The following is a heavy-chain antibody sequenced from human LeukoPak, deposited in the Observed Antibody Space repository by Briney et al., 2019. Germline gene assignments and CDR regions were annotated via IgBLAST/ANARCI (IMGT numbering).Heavy chain of an antibody. J-gene: IGHJ5*02. Sequence: SETLSLTCTVSGGSISSYYWSWIRQPPGKGLEWIGYIYYTGSTDYNPSLKNRVTISVDTSKNYFSLKLSSVTAADTAIYHYARHFSYNNLEPFDPWGQGTLVTVSS. V-gene: IGHV4-59*01. D-gene: IGHD5-24*01. CDR2: IYYTGST. CDR1: GGSISSYY. CDR3: ARHFSYNNLEPFDP.